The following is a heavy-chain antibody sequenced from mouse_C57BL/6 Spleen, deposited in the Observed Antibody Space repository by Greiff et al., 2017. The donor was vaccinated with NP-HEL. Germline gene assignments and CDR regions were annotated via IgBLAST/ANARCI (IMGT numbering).Heavy chain of an antibody. CDR3: ARLRSSIYYDYGDAMDY. D-gene: IGHD2-4*01. CDR2: IYPRSGNT. V-gene: IGHV1-81*01. CDR1: GYTFTSYG. J-gene: IGHJ4*01. Sequence: QVQLKQSGAELARPGASVKLSCKASGYTFTSYGISWVKQRTGQGLEWIGEIYPRSGNTYYNEKFKGKATLTADKSSSTAYMELRSLTSEDSAVYFCARLRSSIYYDYGDAMDYWGQGTSVTVSS.